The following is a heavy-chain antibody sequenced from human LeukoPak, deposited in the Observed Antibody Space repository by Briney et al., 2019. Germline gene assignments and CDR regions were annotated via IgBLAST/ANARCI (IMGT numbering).Heavy chain of an antibody. V-gene: IGHV5-51*01. CDR3: ARGIYDSGSYYNVFDWFDP. J-gene: IGHJ5*02. Sequence: GESLKISCKGSGYSFTSYWIGWVRQMPGKGLEWMGIIYPGDSDTRYSPSFQGQVTISADKSISTAYLQWSSLKASDTAMYYCARGIYDSGSYYNVFDWFDPWGQGTLVTVSS. CDR2: IYPGDSDT. CDR1: GYSFTSYW. D-gene: IGHD3-10*01.